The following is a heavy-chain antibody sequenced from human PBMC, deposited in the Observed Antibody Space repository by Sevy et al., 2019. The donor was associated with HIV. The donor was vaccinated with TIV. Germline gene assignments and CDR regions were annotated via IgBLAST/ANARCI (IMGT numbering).Heavy chain of an antibody. J-gene: IGHJ5*02. V-gene: IGHV3-30*18. CDR2: IAHDGTNK. Sequence: GGSLRLSCGASGFSFRTSGMPWVRQAPGKGLEGVAVIAHDGTNKYYGDSVKGRFTISRDNSKSTMFLQMNTLRADDTAVYYCANQKFWPNGFDPWGQRTLVTVSS. CDR1: GFSFRTSG. CDR3: ANQKFWPNGFDP.